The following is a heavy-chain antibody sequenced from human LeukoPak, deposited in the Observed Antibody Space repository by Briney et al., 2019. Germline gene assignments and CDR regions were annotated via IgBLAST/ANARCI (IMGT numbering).Heavy chain of an antibody. Sequence: GGSLRLSCAASGFTVSNNGLSWFRQAPGKGLEWVSDISGTGGSTYYADSVKGRFTVSRDNSKNKLYLQMNSLRAKDTAIYYWAKSGGLLWVGELWVTAQHYLDYWGQGTLVTVSS. D-gene: IGHD3-10*01. CDR1: GFTVSNNG. CDR2: ISGTGGST. V-gene: IGHV3-23*01. J-gene: IGHJ4*02. CDR3: AKSGGLLWVGELWVTAQHYLDY.